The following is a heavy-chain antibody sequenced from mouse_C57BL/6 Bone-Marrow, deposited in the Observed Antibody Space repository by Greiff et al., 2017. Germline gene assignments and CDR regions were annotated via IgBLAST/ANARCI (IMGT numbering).Heavy chain of an antibody. CDR2: FHPYNDDT. Sequence: QVQLKESGAELVKPGASVKMSCKASGYTFTTYPIEWMKQNHGKSLEWIGNFHPYNDDTKYNEKFKGKATLAVEKSSNTVYLELSRLTSDDSAVYCCARSSTCIYFFDYWGQGTTLTVSS. CDR1: GYTFTTYP. D-gene: IGHD5-1*01. CDR3: ARSSTCIYFFDY. J-gene: IGHJ2*01. V-gene: IGHV1-47*01.